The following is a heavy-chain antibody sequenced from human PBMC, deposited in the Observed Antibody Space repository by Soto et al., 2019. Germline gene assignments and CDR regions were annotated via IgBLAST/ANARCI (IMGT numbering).Heavy chain of an antibody. CDR3: AREGIAAAGSFDY. CDR1: GGSISSYY. V-gene: IGHV4-59*01. CDR2: IYYSGST. Sequence: SETLSLTCTVSGGSISSYYWSWIRQPPGKGLEWIGYIYYSGSTNYNPSLKSRVTISVDTSKNQFSLKLSSVTAADTAVYYCAREGIAAAGSFDYWGQGTLVTVSS. D-gene: IGHD6-13*01. J-gene: IGHJ4*02.